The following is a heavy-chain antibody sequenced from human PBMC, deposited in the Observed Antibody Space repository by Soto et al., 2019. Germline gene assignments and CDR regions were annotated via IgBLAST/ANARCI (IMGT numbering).Heavy chain of an antibody. Sequence: QVQLVQSGAEVKKPGASVKVSCKVSGYTLTELSMHWVRQAPGKGLEWMGGFDPEDGETIYAQKFQGRVTMTEDTSTDTAYRELSSLRSEDTAVYYCATPGGLRYFDQSPVYDYWGQGTLVTVSS. J-gene: IGHJ4*02. V-gene: IGHV1-24*01. CDR3: ATPGGLRYFDQSPVYDY. D-gene: IGHD3-9*01. CDR1: GYTLTELS. CDR2: FDPEDGET.